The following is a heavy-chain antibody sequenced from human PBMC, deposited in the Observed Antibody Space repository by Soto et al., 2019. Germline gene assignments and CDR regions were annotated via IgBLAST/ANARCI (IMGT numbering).Heavy chain of an antibody. CDR2: ISHSGTA. CDR3: ARGHYDVLTGYYVRYFDY. J-gene: IGHJ4*02. Sequence: QVQLQESGPGLVKPSQTLSLRCSVSGGSVRSDDYFWSWIRQPPGKALEWMGYISHSGTAYYNPSLKRRRAMSIDTSKKHFSLSLRSLTAADTATYYCARGHYDVLTGYYVRYFDYWGRGTRVTVSS. V-gene: IGHV4-30-4*01. CDR1: GGSVRSDDYF. D-gene: IGHD3-9*01.